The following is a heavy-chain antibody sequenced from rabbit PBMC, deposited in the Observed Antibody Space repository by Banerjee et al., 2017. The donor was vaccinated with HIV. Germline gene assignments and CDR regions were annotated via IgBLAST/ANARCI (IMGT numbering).Heavy chain of an antibody. CDR1: GFSLNTYS. CDR2: IYAVENSG. V-gene: IGHV1S45*01. Sequence: QEQLVESGGGLVQPEGSLTLTCTASGFSLNTYSIGWVRQAPGKGLEWIGTIYAVENSGYYASWAKGRFTISKTSSTTVTLQMTSLTAADTGTYFCARASGGYDGGFNLWGQGTLVTVS. D-gene: IGHD1-1*01. CDR3: ARASGGYDGGFNL. J-gene: IGHJ4*01.